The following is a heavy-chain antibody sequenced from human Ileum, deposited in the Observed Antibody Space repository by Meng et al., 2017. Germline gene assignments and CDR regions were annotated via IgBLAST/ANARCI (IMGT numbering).Heavy chain of an antibody. CDR2: ISSSSSYI. CDR1: GFTFSSYS. J-gene: IGHJ4*02. Sequence: GGSLRLSCAASGFTFSSYSMNWVRQAPGKGLEWVSSISSSSSYIYYADSVKGRFTISRDNAKNSLYLQMNSLRAEDTAVYYCARVPPPGVESDHFDYWGQGTLVTVSS. V-gene: IGHV3-21*01. D-gene: IGHD1-14*01. CDR3: ARVPPPGVESDHFDY.